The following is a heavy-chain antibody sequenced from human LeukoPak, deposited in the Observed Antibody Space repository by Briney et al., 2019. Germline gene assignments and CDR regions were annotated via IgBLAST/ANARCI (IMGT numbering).Heavy chain of an antibody. CDR1: GFTFSSYW. V-gene: IGHV3-7*01. CDR2: IKQDGSEK. J-gene: IGHJ3*02. CDR3: ARGRDGYNLVDAFDI. D-gene: IGHD5-24*01. Sequence: GGSLRLSCAASGFTFSSYWMSWVRQAPGKGLEWVANIKQDGSEKYYVDSVKGRFTISRDNAKNSLYLQMNSLRAEDTAVYYCARGRDGYNLVDAFDIWGQGIMVTVSS.